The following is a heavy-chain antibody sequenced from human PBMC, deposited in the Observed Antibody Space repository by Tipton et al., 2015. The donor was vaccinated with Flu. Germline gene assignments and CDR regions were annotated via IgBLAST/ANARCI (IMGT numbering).Heavy chain of an antibody. CDR3: ARVDVGSSRYNWFDP. J-gene: IGHJ5*02. Sequence: QSGAEVKKPGSSVKVSCKVSGGTFSSYAISWVRQAPGQGLEWMGGIIPILGTANYAQKFQGRVTITADESTSTAYMELSSLRSEDTAVYYCARVDVGSSRYNWFDPWGQGTLVTVSS. CDR1: GGTFSSYA. V-gene: IGHV1-69*01. D-gene: IGHD6-13*01. CDR2: IIPILGTA.